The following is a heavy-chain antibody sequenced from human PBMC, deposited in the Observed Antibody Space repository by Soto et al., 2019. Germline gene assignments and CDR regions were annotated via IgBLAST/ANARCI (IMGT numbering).Heavy chain of an antibody. Sequence: GGSLRLSCAASGFTFSSYAMSWVRQAPGKGLEWVSAISGSGGSTYYADSVKGRFTISRDNSKNTLYLQMNSLRAEDTAVYYCAKEGTYSSSWYYYYYGMDVWGQGTTVTVS. CDR2: ISGSGGST. V-gene: IGHV3-23*01. J-gene: IGHJ6*02. D-gene: IGHD6-13*01. CDR3: AKEGTYSSSWYYYYYGMDV. CDR1: GFTFSSYA.